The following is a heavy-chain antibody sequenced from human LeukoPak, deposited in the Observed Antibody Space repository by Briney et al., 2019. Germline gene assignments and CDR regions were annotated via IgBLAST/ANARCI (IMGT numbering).Heavy chain of an antibody. D-gene: IGHD6-13*01. J-gene: IGHJ6*02. CDR2: ISFDGDNK. CDR3: ARSKYSSLYYGMDV. Sequence: GGSLRLSCAAPGFTSNNYAIHCVRHAPGKGLEWVSHISFDGDNKYYADSVKGRFTISRDNSKNTLYLQMNSLRAEDTALYYCARSKYSSLYYGMDVWGQGTTVTVSS. CDR1: GFTSNNYA. V-gene: IGHV3-30-3*01.